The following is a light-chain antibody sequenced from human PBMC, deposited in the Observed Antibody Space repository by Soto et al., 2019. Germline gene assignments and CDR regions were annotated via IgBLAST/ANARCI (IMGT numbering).Light chain of an antibody. J-gene: IGKJ1*01. CDR3: QQYTNWPSWT. CDR2: GAS. CDR1: QSVGSF. V-gene: IGKV3-15*01. Sequence: EKVMTQSPATLSMSPGERATLSCRASQSVGSFLAWYQQKPGQAPRLLIYGASTRATGIPARFSGSGSGTEFTLTISSLQSEDFAVYYCQQYTNWPSWTFGPGTKVE.